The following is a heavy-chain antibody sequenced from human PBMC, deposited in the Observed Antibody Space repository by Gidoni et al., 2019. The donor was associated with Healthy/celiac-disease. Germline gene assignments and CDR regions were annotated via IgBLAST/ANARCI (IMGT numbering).Heavy chain of an antibody. CDR1: GFTFSSYG. CDR2: IWYDGSNK. V-gene: IGHV3-33*01. Sequence: PGRSLRLSCAASGFTFSSYGMHWVRQAPGKGLAWVAVIWYDGSNKYYADSVKGRFTISRDNSKNTLYLQMNSLRAEDTAVYYCARDVVGAPFDYWGQGTLVTVSS. J-gene: IGHJ4*02. D-gene: IGHD1-26*01. CDR3: ARDVVGAPFDY.